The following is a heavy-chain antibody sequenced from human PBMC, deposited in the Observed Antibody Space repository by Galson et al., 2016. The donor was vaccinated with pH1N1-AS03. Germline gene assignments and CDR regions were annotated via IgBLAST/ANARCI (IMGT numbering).Heavy chain of an antibody. Sequence: QSGAEVKKPGESLKISCKASGYLFTNYWIAWVRQMPGKGLEWMGIIYPSDSDARYSPSFQGQVTFSADMSTSTAYLHLTTLKAADSAISYCARHESPTILSYHFDSWGRGTLVTVSS. J-gene: IGHJ4*02. CDR3: ARHESPTILSYHFDS. CDR1: GYLFTNYW. V-gene: IGHV5-51*01. CDR2: IYPSDSDA. D-gene: IGHD1-26*01.